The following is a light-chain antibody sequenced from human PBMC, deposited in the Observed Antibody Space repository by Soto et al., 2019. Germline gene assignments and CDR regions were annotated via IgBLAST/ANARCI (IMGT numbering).Light chain of an antibody. V-gene: IGKV1-9*01. CDR3: QQLSSFPLT. Sequence: DVQLTQSPSFLSASVVDRVTITCRASQGISSRLAWYQQKPGKAPKLLINGASTLLNGVPSRFSGSGSGTEFSLTISSLQPEDFAVYYCQQLSSFPLTVGGGTKVETK. J-gene: IGKJ4*01. CDR1: QGISSR. CDR2: GAS.